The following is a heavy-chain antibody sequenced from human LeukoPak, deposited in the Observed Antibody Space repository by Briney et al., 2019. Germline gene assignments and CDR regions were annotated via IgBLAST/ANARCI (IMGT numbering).Heavy chain of an antibody. CDR2: IFHSGST. J-gene: IGHJ4*02. D-gene: IGHD3-22*01. CDR1: GYSISSGYY. Sequence: SETLSLTCNVSGYSISSGYYWGWIRQPPGKGLEWIGSIFHSGSTYYNPSLESRVTISVDTSKNQFSLKVSSVTAADTAVYYCAREAFSSGYYDDYWGQGTLVTVSS. CDR3: AREAFSSGYYDDY. V-gene: IGHV4-38-2*02.